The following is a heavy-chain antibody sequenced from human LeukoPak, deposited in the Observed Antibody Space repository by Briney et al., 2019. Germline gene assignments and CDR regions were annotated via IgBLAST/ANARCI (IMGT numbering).Heavy chain of an antibody. CDR1: GGSISSYY. CDR2: IYTSGST. J-gene: IGHJ4*02. D-gene: IGHD3-10*01. CDR3: ARAGGIWFGELFAGYYFDY. V-gene: IGHV4-4*07. Sequence: SETLSLTCTVSGGSISSYYWSWIRQPAGKGLEGIGRIYTSGSTNYNPSLKSRVTMSVDTSKNQFSLKLSSVTAADTAVYYCARAGGIWFGELFAGYYFDYWGQGTLVTVSS.